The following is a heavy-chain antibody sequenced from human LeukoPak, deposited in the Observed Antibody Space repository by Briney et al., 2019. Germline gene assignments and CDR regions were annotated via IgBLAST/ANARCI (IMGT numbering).Heavy chain of an antibody. CDR1: GGSLSSSSYY. CDR3: ARLGYCSGGSCYPHSYYFDY. Sequence: PSETQSLTCTVSGGSLSSSSYYWGWIRQPPGKGLEWIGSIYYSGSTYYNPSLKSRVTISVDTSKNQFSLKLNSVTAADTAVYYCARLGYCSGGSCYPHSYYFDYWGQGTLVTVSS. D-gene: IGHD2-15*01. V-gene: IGHV4-39*01. J-gene: IGHJ4*02. CDR2: IYYSGST.